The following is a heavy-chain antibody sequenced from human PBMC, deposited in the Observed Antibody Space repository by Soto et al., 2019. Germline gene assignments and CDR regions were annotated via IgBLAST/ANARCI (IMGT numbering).Heavy chain of an antibody. J-gene: IGHJ4*02. CDR3: ARVLTGSRASDY. D-gene: IGHD1-20*01. CDR2: IYYSVST. Sequence: SETLSLTCTVSDGSIRSSTYYWGWVRQPPGRGLEWIGNIYYSVSTFYNPSLKSRVTVSIDTSKNQFSLSLGSLTAADTAVYYCARVLTGSRASDYWGKRALVIVSA. CDR1: DGSIRSSTYY. V-gene: IGHV4-39*01.